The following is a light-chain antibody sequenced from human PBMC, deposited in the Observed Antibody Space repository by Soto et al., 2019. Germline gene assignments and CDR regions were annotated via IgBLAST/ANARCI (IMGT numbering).Light chain of an antibody. CDR2: GAS. V-gene: IGKV3-15*01. CDR1: QSVSSN. CDR3: QQYGSSPLI. Sequence: EIVMTQSPATLSVSPGERATLSCRASQSVSSNLAWYQQKPGQAPRLLMYGASTRATGIPARFSGSGSGTDFTLTISRLEPEDFAVYYCQQYGSSPLIFGQGTRLEIK. J-gene: IGKJ5*01.